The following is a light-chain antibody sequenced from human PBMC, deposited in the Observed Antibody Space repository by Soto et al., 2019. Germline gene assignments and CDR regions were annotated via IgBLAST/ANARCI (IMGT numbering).Light chain of an antibody. Sequence: EIVLTQSPVTLSLSPGERATLSCRASQSVSSSYLAWYQQKPGQAPRLLIYDASNRATGIPDRFRGSGSGTDFTLTISRLEPEDFAVYYCQHYSSSRWTFGQGTKVDNK. J-gene: IGKJ1*01. V-gene: IGKV3-20*01. CDR2: DAS. CDR3: QHYSSSRWT. CDR1: QSVSSSY.